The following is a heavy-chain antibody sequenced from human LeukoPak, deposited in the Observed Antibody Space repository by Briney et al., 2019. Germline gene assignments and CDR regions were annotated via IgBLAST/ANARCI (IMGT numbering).Heavy chain of an antibody. CDR1: GFTFSSYS. CDR2: ISGSGGST. Sequence: GGSLRLSCAASGFTFSSYSMNWVRQAPGKGLEWVSAISGSGGSTYYADSVKGRFTISRDNSKNTLYLQMNSLRAEDTAVYYCAKRNDGYKTLDYWGQGTLVTVSS. D-gene: IGHD5-24*01. CDR3: AKRNDGYKTLDY. J-gene: IGHJ4*02. V-gene: IGHV3-23*01.